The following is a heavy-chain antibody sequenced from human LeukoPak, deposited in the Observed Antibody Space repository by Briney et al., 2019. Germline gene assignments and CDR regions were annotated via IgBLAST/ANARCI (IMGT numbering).Heavy chain of an antibody. J-gene: IGHJ4*02. CDR3: ARLFFSWYFDY. CDR1: GGTFSSYA. D-gene: IGHD6-13*01. V-gene: IGHV1-69*01. CDR2: IIPIFGTP. Sequence: ASVKVSCKASGGTFSSYAISWVRQAPGQGLEWMGGIIPIFGTPNYAQKFQGRVTITADESTSTAYMELSSLRSEDTAVYYCARLFFSWYFDYWGQGTLVTVSS.